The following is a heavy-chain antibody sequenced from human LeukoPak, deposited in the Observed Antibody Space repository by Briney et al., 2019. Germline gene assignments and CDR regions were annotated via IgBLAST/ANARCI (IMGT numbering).Heavy chain of an antibody. D-gene: IGHD3-10*01. V-gene: IGHV3-30*02. Sequence: PGGSLRLSCAASGFTFRNYGMHWVRLAPGKGLEWVAFIRYDGSIKYYVDSVKGRFTVSRDNSKNTLYLQMNSLRAEDTAVYYCAKDVNVGGDHFDYWGQGTLVTVSS. CDR2: IRYDGSIK. CDR3: AKDVNVGGDHFDY. J-gene: IGHJ4*02. CDR1: GFTFRNYG.